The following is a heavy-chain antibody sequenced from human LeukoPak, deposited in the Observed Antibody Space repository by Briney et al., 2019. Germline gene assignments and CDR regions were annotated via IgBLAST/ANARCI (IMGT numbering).Heavy chain of an antibody. Sequence: GGAPRLSCAASGFTFSSYGMHWVRQAPGKGLEWVAVIWYGGSNKYYADSVKGRFTISRDNSKNTLYLQMNSLRAEDTAVYYCAKDAAIQLWFGYFDYWGQGTLVTVSS. CDR3: AKDAAIQLWFGYFDY. CDR1: GFTFSSYG. J-gene: IGHJ4*02. V-gene: IGHV3-30*02. D-gene: IGHD5-18*01. CDR2: IWYGGSNK.